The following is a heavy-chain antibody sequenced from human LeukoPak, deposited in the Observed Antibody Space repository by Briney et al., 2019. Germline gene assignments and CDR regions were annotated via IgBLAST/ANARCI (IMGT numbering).Heavy chain of an antibody. CDR1: GASMSNHY. V-gene: IGHV4-4*09. J-gene: IGHJ4*02. CDR2: IYTSGST. Sequence: PSETLSLTCTVSGASMSNHYWSWIRQPPGKGPEWIGYIYTSGSTNYNPSLKSRVTMSVDTSKTQFSLRLSSVTAADTALYYCASRPGGSTWYGVFDYWSRGTLVTVSS. CDR3: ASRPGGSTWYGVFDY. D-gene: IGHD6-13*01.